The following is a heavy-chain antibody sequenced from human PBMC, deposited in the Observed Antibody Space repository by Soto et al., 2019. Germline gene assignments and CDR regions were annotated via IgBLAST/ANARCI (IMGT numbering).Heavy chain of an antibody. CDR3: ARDDHPLITVTTEWNWFDP. J-gene: IGHJ5*02. D-gene: IGHD4-17*01. CDR2: IIPIFGTA. V-gene: IGHV1-69*01. Sequence: QVQLVQSGAEVKKPGSSVKVSCKASGGTFSSYAISWVRQAPGQGLEWMGGIIPIFGTANYAQKFQGSVTITADESTSTACVELRSLRSEDTAVYYCARDDHPLITVTTEWNWFDPWGQGTLVTVSS. CDR1: GGTFSSYA.